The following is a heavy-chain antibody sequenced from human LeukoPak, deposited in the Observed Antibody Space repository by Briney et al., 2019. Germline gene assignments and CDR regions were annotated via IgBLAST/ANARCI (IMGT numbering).Heavy chain of an antibody. D-gene: IGHD5-18*01. J-gene: IGHJ4*02. V-gene: IGHV4-4*07. CDR2: VYTSGST. CDR3: ARISRGYSYGPFDY. CDR1: GGSFSFYY. Sequence: SETLSLTCTVSGGSFSFYYWSWIRQPAGKGLEWIGRVYTSGSTNYNPSLKSRVTMSVDTSKNQISLKLSSVTAADTAVYYCARISRGYSYGPFDYWGQGTLVTVSS.